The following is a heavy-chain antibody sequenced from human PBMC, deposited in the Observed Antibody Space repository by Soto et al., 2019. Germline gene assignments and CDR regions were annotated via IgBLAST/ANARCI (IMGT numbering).Heavy chain of an antibody. CDR2: SRNKANSYTT. CDR1: GFTFNDHY. J-gene: IGHJ4*02. D-gene: IGHD5-12*01. CDR3: TRLLRTSSGYDFDF. V-gene: IGHV3-72*01. Sequence: GSLRLSCAASGFTFNDHYMDWVRQAPGKGLEWVGRSRNKANSYTTEYAASVKGRFAISRGDSKNSLYLQMNSLKTEDSAVYYCTRLLRTSSGYDFDFWGQGTLVTVSS.